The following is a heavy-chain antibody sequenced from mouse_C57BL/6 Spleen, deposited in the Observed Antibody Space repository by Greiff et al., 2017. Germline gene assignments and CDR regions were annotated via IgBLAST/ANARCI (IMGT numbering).Heavy chain of an antibody. J-gene: IGHJ2*01. CDR3: ARGGDDYDEKKNFDY. Sequence: EVKLQESGPGLVKPSQSLSLTCSVTGYSITSGYYWNWIRQFPGNKLEWMGYISYDGSNNYNPSLKNRISITRDTSKNQFFLKLNSVTTEDTATYYCARGGDDYDEKKNFDYWGQGTTLTVSS. V-gene: IGHV3-6*01. CDR2: ISYDGSN. CDR1: GYSITSGYY. D-gene: IGHD2-4*01.